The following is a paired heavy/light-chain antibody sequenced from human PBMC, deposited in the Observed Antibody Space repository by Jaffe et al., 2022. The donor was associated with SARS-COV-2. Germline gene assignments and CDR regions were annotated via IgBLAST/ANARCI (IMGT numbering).Light chain of an antibody. CDR1: QSVLYSSNNKNY. J-gene: IGKJ1*01. Sequence: DIVMTQSPDSLAVSLGERATINCKSSQSVLYSSNNKNYLAWYQQKPGQPPKLLIYWASTRESGVPDRFSGSGSGTDFTLTISSLLAEDVAVYYCQQYYTTPWTFGQGTKAEIK. CDR2: WAS. CDR3: QQYYTTPWT. V-gene: IGKV4-1*01.
Heavy chain of an antibody. CDR3: ARRGIWSGDFPYFDT. CDR1: GGSISTNTYY. J-gene: IGHJ4*02. Sequence: QLQLQESGPGLVKPSETLSLTCTVSGGSISTNTYYWGWIRQPPGKGLEWIGSIHYDGSTYYNPSLKSRVTMSVDTSKNQFSLKLSSVTAADTAMYYCARRGIWSGDFPYFDTWGQGTLVTVSS. D-gene: IGHD3-3*01. CDR2: IHYDGST. V-gene: IGHV4-39*01.